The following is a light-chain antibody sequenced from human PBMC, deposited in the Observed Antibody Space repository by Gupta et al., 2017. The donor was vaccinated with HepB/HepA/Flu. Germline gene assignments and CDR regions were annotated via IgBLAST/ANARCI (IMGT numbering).Light chain of an antibody. J-gene: IGLJ3*02. CDR3: AVWDGSLKAWV. CDR2: SDN. Sequence: QSVLTQTPSASETPGQRVTMSCSGSSSNIGSHTVNWYQQVPGTAPKLLIYSDNQRPSGVPDRFSGSKSGISASLVISGLQSEDEADYYCAVWDGSLKAWVFGGGTKLTVL. V-gene: IGLV1-44*01. CDR1: SSNIGSHT.